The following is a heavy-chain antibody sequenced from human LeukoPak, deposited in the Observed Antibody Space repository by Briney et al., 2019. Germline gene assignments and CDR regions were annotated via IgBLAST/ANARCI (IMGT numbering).Heavy chain of an antibody. CDR1: GVSISSYC. D-gene: IGHD3-16*02. CDR2: IYTSGSN. Sequence: SETLSLTCTVSGVSISSYCWSWIRQPPGKGLEWIGRIYTSGSNNYNLYPERRVTMSVDTSKKQSSLKLSSVTAAETAVYYCGRDHTALVWGSNRHYYYYYIEVWGNGTTVTIS. V-gene: IGHV4-4*07. CDR3: GRDHTALVWGSNRHYYYYYIEV. J-gene: IGHJ6*03.